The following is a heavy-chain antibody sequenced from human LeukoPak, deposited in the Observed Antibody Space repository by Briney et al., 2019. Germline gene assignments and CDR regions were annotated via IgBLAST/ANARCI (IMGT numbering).Heavy chain of an antibody. CDR3: ARAPPPSSIAVAGQRYYYYMDV. J-gene: IGHJ6*03. CDR1: GYTFTSYY. V-gene: IGHV1-46*01. D-gene: IGHD6-19*01. Sequence: ASVTVSFKASGYTFTSYYMHWVRQAPGQGLEWMGIINPSGGSTSYAQKFQGRVTITRDMSTSTVYMELSSLRSEDTAVYYCARAPPPSSIAVAGQRYYYYMDVWGKGTTVTVSS. CDR2: INPSGGST.